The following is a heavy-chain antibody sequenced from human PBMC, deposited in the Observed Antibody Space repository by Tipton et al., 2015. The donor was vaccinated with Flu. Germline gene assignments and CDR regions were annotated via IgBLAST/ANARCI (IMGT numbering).Heavy chain of an antibody. V-gene: IGHV4-38-2*01. CDR3: ARRDFSNYVSDPKNWFDP. D-gene: IGHD4-11*01. Sequence: TLSLTCDASGDSIINSAYYWGWIRQPPGKGLEWIGNIFHSGSTYYNPSLRSRLSISVDRSKNLFSLNLRSVTAADTAAYYCARRDFSNYVSDPKNWFDPWGQGTLVTVSS. CDR1: GDSIINSAYY. CDR2: IFHSGST. J-gene: IGHJ5*02.